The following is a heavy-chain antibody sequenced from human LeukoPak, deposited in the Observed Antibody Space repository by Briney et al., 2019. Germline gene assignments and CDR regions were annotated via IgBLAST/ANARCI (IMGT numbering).Heavy chain of an antibody. J-gene: IGHJ4*02. V-gene: IGHV3-66*01. D-gene: IGHD1-26*01. CDR2: IYSGGYT. CDR1: GFTVTTNY. CDR3: ARRLEYSGSKGVFDY. Sequence: GGSLRLSCAASGFTVTTNYMTWVRQAPGKGLEWVSIIYSGGYTDYADSVKGRFTISRDNSKNTLDLQMNSLRAEDTAVYYCARRLEYSGSKGVFDYWGQGTLVAVSS.